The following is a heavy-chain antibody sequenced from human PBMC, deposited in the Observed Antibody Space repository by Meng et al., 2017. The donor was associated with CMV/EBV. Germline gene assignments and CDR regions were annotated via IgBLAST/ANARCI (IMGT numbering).Heavy chain of an antibody. CDR1: CFSFSSYS. CDR2: ISSSSSYI. CDR3: ARDRGSPSARMDCFDP. J-gene: IGHJ5*02. Sequence: SCFSFSSYSMIWVRQSPGQGLEWVASISSSSSYIYYADSVKGRFTISRDNAKNSLYLQMNSLRAEDTAVYYCARDRGSPSARMDCFDPWGQGTLVTVSS. V-gene: IGHV3-21*01. D-gene: IGHD3-10*01.